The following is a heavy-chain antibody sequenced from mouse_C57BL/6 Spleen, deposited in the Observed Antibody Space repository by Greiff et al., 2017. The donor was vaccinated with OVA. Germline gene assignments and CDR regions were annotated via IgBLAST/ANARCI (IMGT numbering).Heavy chain of an antibody. CDR3: ARPYYYGSSYVAFAY. D-gene: IGHD1-1*01. Sequence: VQLQQPGAELVMPGASVKLSCKASGYTFTSYWMPWVKQRPGQGLEWIGEFDTSASFINYNQKFKGKSTLTVDKSASTAYMQLSSLTSEDSAVYYSARPYYYGSSYVAFAYWGQGTLVTVSA. CDR2: FDTSASFI. CDR1: GYTFTSYW. J-gene: IGHJ3*01. V-gene: IGHV1-69*01.